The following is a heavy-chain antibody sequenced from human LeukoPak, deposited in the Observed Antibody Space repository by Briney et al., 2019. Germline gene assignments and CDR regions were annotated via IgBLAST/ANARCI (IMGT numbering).Heavy chain of an antibody. CDR2: IYYSGGT. CDR1: GFTVSSNY. D-gene: IGHD1-26*01. J-gene: IGHJ4*02. V-gene: IGHV4-39*01. Sequence: LRLSCAASGFTVSSNYMSWVRQAPGKGLEWIGNIYYSGGTYYNPSLKSRVTISVDTSKNQFSLKLSSVTASDTVVYYCARRRVGALDYWGQGTLVTVSS. CDR3: ARRRVGALDY.